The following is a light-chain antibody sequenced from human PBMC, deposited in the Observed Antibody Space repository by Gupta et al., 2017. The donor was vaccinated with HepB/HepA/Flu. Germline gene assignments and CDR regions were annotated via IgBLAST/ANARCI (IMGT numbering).Light chain of an antibody. Sequence: DIVMAQSPDSLAVSLGERATINCKPSLSLLSSANNMNYLAWFQQKPGQPPKMLFYWASSRESGVPDRFSDSESGTDFTLTIAGLQAEDAAVYYCQQYYNSPQTFGQGTKVEIK. J-gene: IGKJ1*01. CDR3: QQYYNSPQT. CDR1: LSLLSSANNMNY. CDR2: WAS. V-gene: IGKV4-1*01.